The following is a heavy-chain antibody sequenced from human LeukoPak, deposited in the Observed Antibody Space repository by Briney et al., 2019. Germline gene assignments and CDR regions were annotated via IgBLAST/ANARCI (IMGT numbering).Heavy chain of an antibody. CDR3: ARGITIFGVVIMDYYYYYMYV. CDR1: GYTFTSYG. Sequence: ASVKVSCKTSGYTFTSYGNSWVRQAPGQGLEWMGWISAYNGNTNYAQKLQGRVTMTTDTSTSTAYMELRSLRSDDTAVYYCARGITIFGVVIMDYYYYYMYVWGKGTTVTVSS. J-gene: IGHJ6*03. D-gene: IGHD3-3*01. V-gene: IGHV1-18*01. CDR2: ISAYNGNT.